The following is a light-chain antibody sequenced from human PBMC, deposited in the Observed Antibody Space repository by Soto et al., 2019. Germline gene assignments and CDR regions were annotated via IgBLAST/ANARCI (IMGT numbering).Light chain of an antibody. CDR3: SSYTTSDTRQIV. CDR2: DVS. V-gene: IGLV2-14*03. Sequence: QSVLTQPASLSGSPGQSINISCTGTSSDVGGYNYVSWYQHHPGKAPKLIIYDVSNRPSGVSNPFSGSKSGNTASLTISGLQPEDEADYYCSSYTTSDTRQIVLGTGTKVTVL. CDR1: SSDVGGYNY. J-gene: IGLJ1*01.